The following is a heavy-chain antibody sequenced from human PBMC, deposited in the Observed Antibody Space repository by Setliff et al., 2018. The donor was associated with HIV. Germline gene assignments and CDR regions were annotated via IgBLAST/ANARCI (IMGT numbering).Heavy chain of an antibody. V-gene: IGHV4-4*02. D-gene: IGHD3-10*01. J-gene: IGHJ1*01. CDR1: YVSISYNIW. CDR2: IYHSDFT. CDR3: ATDGHRVPTGLNH. Sequence: PSETLSLTCNASYVSISYNIWWTWVRQAPGKGLEWIGEIYHSDFTNYSPSLKSRVTIAMDKSKNQVSLELRSVTAADTAVYFCATDGHRVPTGLNHWGQGALVTVSS.